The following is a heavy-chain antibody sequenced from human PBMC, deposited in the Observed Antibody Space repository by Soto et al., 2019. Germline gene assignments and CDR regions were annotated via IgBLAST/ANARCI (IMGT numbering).Heavy chain of an antibody. CDR1: GGSISSYY. J-gene: IGHJ5*02. V-gene: IGHV4-4*07. Sequence: SETLSLTCTVSGGSISSYYWSWIRQPAGKGLEWIGRIYTSGSTNYNPSLKSRVTMSVDTSKNQFSLKLSSVTAADTAVYYCARVRSSSWSDWFDPWGQGTLVTVS. D-gene: IGHD6-13*01. CDR3: ARVRSSSWSDWFDP. CDR2: IYTSGST.